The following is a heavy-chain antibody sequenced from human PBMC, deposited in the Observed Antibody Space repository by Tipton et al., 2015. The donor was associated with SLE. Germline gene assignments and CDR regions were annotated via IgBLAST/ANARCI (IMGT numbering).Heavy chain of an antibody. CDR2: ISFDGSNK. Sequence: SLRLSCAASGFTFSNYAVHWVRQGPGKGLEGVAVISFDGSNKYYADSVKGRFTISRDNSKNTLYLQMNSLRAEDTAMYCCASGVVVVAATQAVYWGPGTLVTVSA. V-gene: IGHV3-30*04. CDR1: GFTFSNYA. J-gene: IGHJ4*02. CDR3: ASGVVVVAATQAVY. D-gene: IGHD2-15*01.